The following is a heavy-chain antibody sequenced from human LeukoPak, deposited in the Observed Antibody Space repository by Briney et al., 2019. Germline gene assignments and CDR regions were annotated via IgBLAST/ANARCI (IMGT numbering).Heavy chain of an antibody. V-gene: IGHV3-66*01. D-gene: IGHD5-18*01. J-gene: IGHJ4*02. CDR2: IYSGGNT. CDR1: GFTFSSYY. Sequence: GGSLRLSCAASGFTFSSYYMSWVRQAPGKGLEWVSVIYSGGNTYYADSVKGRFTISRDNSKNALYLQMNNLRAEDTAVYYCARGHTAMVTVFDYWGQGTLVTVSS. CDR3: ARGHTAMVTVFDY.